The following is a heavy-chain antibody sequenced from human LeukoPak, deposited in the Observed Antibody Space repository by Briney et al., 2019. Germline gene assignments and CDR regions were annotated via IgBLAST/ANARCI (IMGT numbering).Heavy chain of an antibody. CDR2: INHSGSN. D-gene: IGHD3-3*01. CDR1: GGSISSGDYY. J-gene: IGHJ5*02. CDR3: ARMTRYYDFWRPGGGWFDP. V-gene: IGHV4-39*07. Sequence: SQTLSLTCTVSGGSISSGDYYWRWIRQPPAKGLEWNGAINHSGSNNYNPSLKSRVTISVDTSRNQFSLKLSSVTAADTAVYYCARMTRYYDFWRPGGGWFDPWGQGTLVTVSS.